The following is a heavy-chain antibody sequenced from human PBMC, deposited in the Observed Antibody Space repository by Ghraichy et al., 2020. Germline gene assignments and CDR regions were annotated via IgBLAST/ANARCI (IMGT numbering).Heavy chain of an antibody. V-gene: IGHV3-21*01. Sequence: GGSLRLSCAASGFTFSSYSMNWVRQAPGKGLEWVSSISSSSSYIYYADSVKGLFTSSRDNAKNSLYLQMNSLRAEDTAVYYCARGPRHREAGGYWGQGTLVTLCS. D-gene: IGHD1-26*01. CDR3: ARGPRHREAGGY. CDR1: GFTFSSYS. J-gene: IGHJ4*02. CDR2: ISSSSSYI.